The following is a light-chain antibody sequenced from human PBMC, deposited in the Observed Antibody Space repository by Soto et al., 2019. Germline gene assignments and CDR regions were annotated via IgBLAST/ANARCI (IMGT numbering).Light chain of an antibody. V-gene: IGLV2-14*01. CDR1: SSDVAFYNH. CDR3: TSFTTINTLV. CDR2: EVN. J-gene: IGLJ1*01. Sequence: ALTQPASVSGSPGQSITISCTGTSSDVAFYNHVSWYQQHPGKAPKLLIYEVNNRSSGVSHRFSGSKSGNTASLTISGLQAEDEADYYCTSFTTINTLVFGDGTKVTVL.